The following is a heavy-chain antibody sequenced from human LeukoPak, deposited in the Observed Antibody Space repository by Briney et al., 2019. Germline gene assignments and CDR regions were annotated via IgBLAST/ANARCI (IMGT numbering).Heavy chain of an antibody. CDR2: IYYSGST. J-gene: IGHJ4*02. V-gene: IGHV4-39*01. CDR1: GGSISSSSYY. Sequence: SETLSLTCTVSGGSISSSSYYWGWIRQPPGKGLEWIGSIYYSGSTYYNPSLKSRVTISVDTSKNQFSLKLSSVTAADTAVYYCASPGGARDYWGQGTLVTVSS. CDR3: ASPGGARDY. D-gene: IGHD4-17*01.